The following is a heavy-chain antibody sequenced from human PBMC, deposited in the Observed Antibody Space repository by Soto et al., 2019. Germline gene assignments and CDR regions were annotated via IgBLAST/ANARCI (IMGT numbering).Heavy chain of an antibody. Sequence: GGSLRLSCAASGFTFSSYSMNWVRQAPGKGLEWVSYISSSSSTIYYADSVKGRFTISRDNAKNSLYLQIKGLRAEDTAVYYCARAPPPTVTTGYYYMDVWGKGTTVTVSS. D-gene: IGHD4-17*01. CDR2: ISSSSSTI. CDR3: ARAPPPTVTTGYYYMDV. J-gene: IGHJ6*03. V-gene: IGHV3-48*01. CDR1: GFTFSSYS.